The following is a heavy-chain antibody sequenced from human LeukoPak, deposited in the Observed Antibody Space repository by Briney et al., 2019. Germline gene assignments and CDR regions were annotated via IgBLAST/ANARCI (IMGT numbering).Heavy chain of an antibody. CDR1: GDSVSRSDSY. Sequence: SETLSLTCSVSGDSVSRSDSYWDWIRQPPGKGLEWIGTIYYSGRTYYSPSLKSRVTMSVAPSNNQFSLNLRSVTAADTAVYYCARRRYYDGSGYLEWGQGTLLSVSS. J-gene: IGHJ1*01. CDR3: ARRRYYDGSGYLE. V-gene: IGHV4-39*01. D-gene: IGHD3-22*01. CDR2: IYYSGRT.